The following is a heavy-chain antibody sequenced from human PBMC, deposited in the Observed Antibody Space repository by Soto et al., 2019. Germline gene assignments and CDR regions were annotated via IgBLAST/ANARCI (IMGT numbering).Heavy chain of an antibody. CDR3: AKTHYYDILTGYWGSFDY. J-gene: IGHJ4*02. V-gene: IGHV3-23*01. D-gene: IGHD3-9*01. CDR2: ISGSGGST. CDR1: GFTFSSYA. Sequence: GGSLRLSCAASGFTFSSYAMSWVRQAPGKGLEWVSAISGSGGSTYYADSVKGRFTISRDNSKNTLYLQMNSLRAEDTAVYYCAKTHYYDILTGYWGSFDYWGQGTLVTVSS.